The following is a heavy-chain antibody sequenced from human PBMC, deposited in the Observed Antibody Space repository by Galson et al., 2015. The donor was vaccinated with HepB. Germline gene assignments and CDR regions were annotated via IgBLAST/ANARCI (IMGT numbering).Heavy chain of an antibody. D-gene: IGHD2-15*01. V-gene: IGHV3-48*02. J-gene: IGHJ4*02. CDR2: ISIGNGNK. CDR3: ARSQYCSGGSCYPYYFDY. Sequence: SLRLSCAASGLSFSSFSMNWVRQAPGKGLGWFSFISIGNGNKYSPTSGKGRFTTSRDNAKNSLYLQMNSLRDEDTAVDYCARSQYCSGGSCYPYYFDYWGQGTLVTVSS. CDR1: GLSFSSFS.